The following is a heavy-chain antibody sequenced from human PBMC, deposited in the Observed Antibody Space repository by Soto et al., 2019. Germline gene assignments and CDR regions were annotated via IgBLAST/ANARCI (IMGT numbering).Heavy chain of an antibody. D-gene: IGHD3-10*01. J-gene: IGHJ6*02. V-gene: IGHV4-59*01. CDR3: ARDASSGGMDV. Sequence: SETLSLTCTVSGGSIINYYWSWVRQSPGKGLEWIAYISYTGSTNYNPSLKSRVTISVDTSKNQFSLNLTSVTAADSAVYYCARDASSGGMDVWGQGTMVTVSS. CDR2: ISYTGST. CDR1: GGSIINYY.